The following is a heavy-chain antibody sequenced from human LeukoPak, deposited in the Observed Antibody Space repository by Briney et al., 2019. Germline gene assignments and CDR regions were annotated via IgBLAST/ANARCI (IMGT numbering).Heavy chain of an antibody. CDR3: ARGDSGYDYGFDN. CDR2: IIPIFGTT. CDR1: GGTFSSHA. V-gene: IGHV1-69*05. J-gene: IGHJ4*02. Sequence: SVKVSCKASGGTFSSHAISRVRQAPGQGLEWVGGIIPIFGTTNYAQEFQGRVTITTDESTSTGYMELRSLRSDDTAVYYCARGDSGYDYGFDNWGQGTLVTVSS. D-gene: IGHD5-12*01.